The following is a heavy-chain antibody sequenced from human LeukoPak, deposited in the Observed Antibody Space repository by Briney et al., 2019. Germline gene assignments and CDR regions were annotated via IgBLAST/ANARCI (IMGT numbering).Heavy chain of an antibody. V-gene: IGHV3-21*01. CDR1: GFTFSSYS. J-gene: IGHJ4*02. CDR2: ISSSSSYI. D-gene: IGHD4-23*01. Sequence: GGSLRLSCAASGFTFSSYSMNWVRQAPGKGLEWVSSISSSSSYIYYADSVKGRSTISRDNAKNSLYLQMNSLRAEDTAAYYCARALRWLLDYWGQGTLVTVSS. CDR3: ARALRWLLDY.